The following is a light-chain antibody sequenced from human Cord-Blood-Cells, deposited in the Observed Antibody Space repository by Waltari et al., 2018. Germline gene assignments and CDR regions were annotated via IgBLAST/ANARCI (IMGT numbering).Light chain of an antibody. Sequence: DIVMTQSPVSLAVSLGERATINCKSSQSVLYSSNNKYYLAWYQQKPGQPPKLLIYCASTRESGVPDRFSGSGSGTDFTLTISSLQAEDVAVYYCQKYYRTPWTFGQGTKVEIK. CDR2: CAS. V-gene: IGKV4-1*01. J-gene: IGKJ1*01. CDR1: QSVLYSSNNKYY. CDR3: QKYYRTPWT.